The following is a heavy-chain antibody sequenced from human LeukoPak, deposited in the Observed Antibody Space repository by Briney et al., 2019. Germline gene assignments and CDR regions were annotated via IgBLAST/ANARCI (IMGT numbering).Heavy chain of an antibody. D-gene: IGHD6-13*01. J-gene: IGHJ4*02. CDR1: GYTFTGYY. CDR3: ARDPYSSSWYDY. V-gene: IGHV1-2*02. CDR2: INPNSGGT. Sequence: ASXXVSCKASGYTFTGYYMHWVRQAPGQGLEWMGWINPNSGGTNYAQKFQGRVTMTRDTSISTAYMELSRLRSDDTAVYYCARDPYSSSWYDYWGQGTLVTVSS.